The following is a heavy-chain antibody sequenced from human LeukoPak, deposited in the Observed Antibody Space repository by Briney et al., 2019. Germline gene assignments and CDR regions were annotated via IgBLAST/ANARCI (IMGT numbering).Heavy chain of an antibody. J-gene: IGHJ4*02. CDR2: ITRSNSAK. Sequence: AGGSLRLSCVASGFTLSSYSMNWVRQAPGKGLEWVSYITRSNSAKFYADSVKGRFTIPRDNAENLLYLQMNSLRAEDTAVYYCTRDQEGSDYWGQGTLVTVSS. V-gene: IGHV3-48*01. CDR1: GFTLSSYS. CDR3: TRDQEGSDY.